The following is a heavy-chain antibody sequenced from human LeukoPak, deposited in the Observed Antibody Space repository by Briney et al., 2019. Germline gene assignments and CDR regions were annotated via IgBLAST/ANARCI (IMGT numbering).Heavy chain of an antibody. J-gene: IGHJ4*02. CDR2: IYSGGSP. D-gene: IGHD2-2*01. V-gene: IGHV3-53*01. Sequence: GGSLRLSCAASGFTVSSNYMSWVSQAPGKGLEGVSVIYSGGSPYYADSVKGRFTISRDNSKNTRYLQMNSLRAEDTAVYYCARLRVRYCTSTSCIDYWGQGTLVTVSS. CDR3: ARLRVRYCTSTSCIDY. CDR1: GFTVSSNY.